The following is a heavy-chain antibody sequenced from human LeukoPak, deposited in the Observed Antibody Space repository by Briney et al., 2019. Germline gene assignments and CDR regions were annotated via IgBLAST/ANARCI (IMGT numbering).Heavy chain of an antibody. CDR2: IRYDGSNK. Sequence: GGSLRLSCAASGFTFSSYGMHWVRQAPGKGLEWVAFIRYDGSNKYYADSVKGRFTISRDNAKNSLYLQMNSLRAEDTAVYYCARDFENRLGYSYGYPYYYYMDVWGKGTTVTVSS. J-gene: IGHJ6*03. CDR1: GFTFSSYG. D-gene: IGHD5-18*01. CDR3: ARDFENRLGYSYGYPYYYYMDV. V-gene: IGHV3-30*02.